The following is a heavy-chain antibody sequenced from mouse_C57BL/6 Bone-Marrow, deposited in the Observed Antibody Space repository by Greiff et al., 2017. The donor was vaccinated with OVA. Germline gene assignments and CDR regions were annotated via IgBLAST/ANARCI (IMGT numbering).Heavy chain of an antibody. J-gene: IGHJ2*01. CDR1: GLTFSSYG. Sequence: VLGGEDGGDVGKIGGYLKLFWAVFGLTFSSYGMSWVRQTPDKRLEWVANISSGGSYTYYPDSVKGRFTISRDNAKNTLYLQMSSLKSEDTAMDYCARGYYDYFDYWGQGTTLTVSS. CDR3: ARGYYDYFDY. V-gene: IGHV5-6*01. D-gene: IGHD2-4*01. CDR2: ISSGGSYT.